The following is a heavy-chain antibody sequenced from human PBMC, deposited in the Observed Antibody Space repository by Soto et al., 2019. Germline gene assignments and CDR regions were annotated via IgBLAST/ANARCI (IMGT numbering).Heavy chain of an antibody. J-gene: IGHJ4*02. D-gene: IGHD5-12*01. CDR3: AREWLGSPDY. CDR1: GGSISSSY. V-gene: IGHV4-59*01. Sequence: SETLSLTCTVSGGSISSSYWTWIRQPPGKGLAWIGYIYYSGSTNYNPSLKSRVTISVDTSKNQFSLKLSSVTAADTAVYYCAREWLGSPDYWGQGTLVTVSS. CDR2: IYYSGST.